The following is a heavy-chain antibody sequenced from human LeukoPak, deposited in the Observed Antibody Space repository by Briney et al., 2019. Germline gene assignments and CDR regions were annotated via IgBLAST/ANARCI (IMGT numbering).Heavy chain of an antibody. Sequence: ASVKVSCKASGYTFTGYYMHWVRQAPGQGLEWMGRINPNSGGTNYAQKFQGRVTMTRDTSISTAYMELRSLRSDDTAVYYCATHYYYYGVDVWGQGTTVTVSS. V-gene: IGHV1-2*06. J-gene: IGHJ6*02. CDR1: GYTFTGYY. CDR3: ATHYYYYGVDV. CDR2: INPNSGGT.